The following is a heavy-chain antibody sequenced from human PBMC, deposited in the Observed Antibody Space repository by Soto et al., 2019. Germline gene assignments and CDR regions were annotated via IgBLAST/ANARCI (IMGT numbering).Heavy chain of an antibody. CDR2: IIPILGIA. J-gene: IGHJ4*02. Sequence: ASVKVSCKASGYTFTSYTISWVRQAPGQGLERMGRIIPILGIANYAQKFQGRVTITADKSTSTAYLELSSLRSEDTAVYYCASRNQYYYGSGSYSALDYWGQGTLVTVSS. V-gene: IGHV1-69*02. CDR1: GYTFTSYT. D-gene: IGHD3-10*01. CDR3: ASRNQYYYGSGSYSALDY.